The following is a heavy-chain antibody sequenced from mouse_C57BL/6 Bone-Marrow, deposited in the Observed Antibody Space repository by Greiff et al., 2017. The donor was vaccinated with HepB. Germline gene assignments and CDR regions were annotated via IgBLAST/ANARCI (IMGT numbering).Heavy chain of an antibody. CDR3: ARCEVRD. Sequence: QVQLQQPGAELVRPGTSVKLSCKASGYTFTSYWMHWVKQRPGQGLEWIGVIDPSDSYTNYNQKFKGKATLTVDTSSSTAYMQLSSLTSEDSAVYYCARCEVRDWGQGTTLTVSS. J-gene: IGHJ2*01. D-gene: IGHD2-2*01. CDR2: IDPSDSYT. CDR1: GYTFTSYW. V-gene: IGHV1-59*01.